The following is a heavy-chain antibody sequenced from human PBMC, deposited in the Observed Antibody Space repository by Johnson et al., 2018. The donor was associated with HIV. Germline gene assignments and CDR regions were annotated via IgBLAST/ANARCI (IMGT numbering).Heavy chain of an antibody. CDR3: ARARDSWSSSWLSRDNAFDI. D-gene: IGHD6-13*01. CDR2: ISSIGGRT. CDR1: GFTFSSYD. Sequence: VQLVESGGGLVQPGGSLRLSCAASGFTFSSYDMHWVRQATGKGLEWVSGISSIGGRTYYADSVKGRFTISSENAKNSLYLQMNSLRAGDTAVYYCARARDSWSSSWLSRDNAFDIWGQGTMVTVSS. J-gene: IGHJ3*02. V-gene: IGHV3-13*01.